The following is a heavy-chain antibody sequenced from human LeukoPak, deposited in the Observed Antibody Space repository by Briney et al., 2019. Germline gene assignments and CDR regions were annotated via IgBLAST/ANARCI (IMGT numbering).Heavy chain of an antibody. Sequence: GGSLRLSCAASGFTFSSYSMNWVRQAPGKGLEWVSDISGSGGSTYYADSVKGRFTISRDNSKNTMYLQMNSLRVEDTAVYYCTKGADLWFGESLPFDYWGQGTLVTVSS. CDR3: TKGADLWFGESLPFDY. CDR1: GFTFSSYS. CDR2: ISGSGGST. J-gene: IGHJ4*02. V-gene: IGHV3-23*01. D-gene: IGHD3-10*01.